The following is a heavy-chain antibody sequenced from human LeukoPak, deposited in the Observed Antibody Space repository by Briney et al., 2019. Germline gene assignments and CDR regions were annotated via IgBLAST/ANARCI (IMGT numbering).Heavy chain of an antibody. CDR3: ARDDTGLWFGELFPPNYGMDV. V-gene: IGHV4-4*07. J-gene: IGHJ6*02. CDR2: IYTSGST. D-gene: IGHD3-10*01. CDR1: GGSISSYY. Sequence: SEILSLTCTVSGGSISSYYWSWIRQPAGKGLEWIGRIYTSGSTNYNPSLKSRVTMSVDTSKNQFSLKLSSVTAADTAVYYCARDDTGLWFGELFPPNYGMDVWGQGTTVTVSS.